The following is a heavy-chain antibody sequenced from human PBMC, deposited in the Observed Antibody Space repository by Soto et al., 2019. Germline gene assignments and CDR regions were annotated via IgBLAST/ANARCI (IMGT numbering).Heavy chain of an antibody. CDR2: IYYSGST. CDR1: GGSISSYY. D-gene: IGHD5-18*01. CDR3: ARRGYSYGIPVGSFQKEYYYYYYMDV. V-gene: IGHV4-59*08. Sequence: SETLSLTCTVSGGSISSYYWSWIRQPPGKGLEWIGYIYYSGSTNYNPSLKSRVTISVDTSKNQFSLKLSSVTAADTAVYYCARRGYSYGIPVGSFQKEYYYYYYMDVWGKGTTVTVSS. J-gene: IGHJ6*03.